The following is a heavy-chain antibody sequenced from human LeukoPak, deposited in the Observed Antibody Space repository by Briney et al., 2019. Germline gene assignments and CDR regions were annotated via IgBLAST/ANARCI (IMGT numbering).Heavy chain of an antibody. D-gene: IGHD3-10*01. CDR1: GFTFSSYW. J-gene: IGHJ4*02. CDR2: IKQDGTEI. Sequence: GGSLRLSCAVSGFTFSSYWMSWVRQAPGKGLEWVATIKQDGTEISYVDSVKGRFTISRDNAKSSLYLQVNSLRAEDTAVYYCARDWFGDFDCWGQGTLVTVSS. V-gene: IGHV3-7*01. CDR3: ARDWFGDFDC.